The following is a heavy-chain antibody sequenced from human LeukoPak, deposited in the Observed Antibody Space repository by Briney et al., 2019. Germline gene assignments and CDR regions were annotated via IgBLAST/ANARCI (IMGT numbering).Heavy chain of an antibody. CDR2: INPDTGAT. CDR1: GYTFTGYY. D-gene: IGHD1-1*01. J-gene: IGHJ6*02. CDR3: TRDHFSYINCFADYYYSMDV. V-gene: IGHV1-2*02. Sequence: ASVKVSCTASGYTFTGYYMHWVRQAPGQGLEWMGWINPDTGATDIAQKFQGRVAMTRDTSISAAYMELSRLRSDDTAVYFCTRDHFSYINCFADYYYSMDVWGQGTTVTVSS.